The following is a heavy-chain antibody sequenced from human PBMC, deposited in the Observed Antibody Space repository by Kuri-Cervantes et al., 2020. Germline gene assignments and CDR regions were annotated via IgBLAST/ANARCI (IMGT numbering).Heavy chain of an antibody. CDR2: ISAYDGNT. V-gene: IGHV1-18*01. CDR3: ASATQSYSSGWYKDLDY. CDR1: GYTFTSYD. J-gene: IGHJ4*02. D-gene: IGHD6-19*01. Sequence: ASVKVSCKASGYTFTSYDINWVRQATGQGLEWMGWISAYDGNTNYAQKLQGRVTMTTDTSTSTAYMELRSLRSDDTAVYYCASATQSYSSGWYKDLDYWGQGTLVTVSS.